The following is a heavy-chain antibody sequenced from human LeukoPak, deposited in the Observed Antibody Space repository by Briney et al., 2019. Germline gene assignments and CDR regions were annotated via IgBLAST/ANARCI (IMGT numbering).Heavy chain of an antibody. J-gene: IGHJ3*02. CDR2: ISSSSSHI. CDR3: ARDMSPWESRNPDAFDI. D-gene: IGHD1-26*01. V-gene: IGHV3-21*04. CDR1: GFTFNRYT. Sequence: PGGSLRLSCAASGFTFNRYTIHWVRQAPGKGLEWVSSISSSSSHIYYADSVKGRFTISRDNSKNTLYLQMNSLRAEDTAVYYCARDMSPWESRNPDAFDIWGQGTMVTVSS.